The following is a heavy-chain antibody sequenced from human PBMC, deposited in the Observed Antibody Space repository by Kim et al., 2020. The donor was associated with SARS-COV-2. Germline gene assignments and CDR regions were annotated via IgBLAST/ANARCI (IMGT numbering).Heavy chain of an antibody. J-gene: IGHJ4*02. CDR2: ISYDGSNK. CDR3: ARPLWFGESVFDY. Sequence: GGSLRLSCAASGFTFSIYGMHWVRQAPGKGLEWVAVISYDGSNKYYADSVKGRFTISRHNSKNTLYLQMNSLRAEDTAVYYCARPLWFGESVFDYWGQGTLVTVSS. D-gene: IGHD3-10*01. V-gene: IGHV3-33*05. CDR1: GFTFSIYG.